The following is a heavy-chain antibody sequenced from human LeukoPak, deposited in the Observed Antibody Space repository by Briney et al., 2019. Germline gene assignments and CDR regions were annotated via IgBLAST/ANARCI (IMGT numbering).Heavy chain of an antibody. D-gene: IGHD7-27*01. J-gene: IGHJ4*02. CDR2: IIPILGTA. CDR3: ARVRAGDRGLYYFDY. Sequence: GASVKVSCKASVGTFSSYAISWVRQAPGQGLEWMGGIIPILGTANYAQKFQGRVTITTDESTSPAYMELSSLRSEDTAVYYCARVRAGDRGLYYFDYWGQGTLVTVSS. V-gene: IGHV1-69*05. CDR1: VGTFSSYA.